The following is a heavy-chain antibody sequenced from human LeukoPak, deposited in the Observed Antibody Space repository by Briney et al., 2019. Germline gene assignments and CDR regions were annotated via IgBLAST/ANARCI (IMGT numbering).Heavy chain of an antibody. Sequence: GGSLRLSCAASGISFSRYEMNWVRQAPGKGLEWVSYISGSSNAINYADSVKGRFTISRDNTKNSLYLQMDSLRAEDTAVYYCASETDTAENDASDLWGQGTMVTVSS. CDR3: ASETDTAENDASDL. V-gene: IGHV3-48*03. CDR1: GISFSRYE. D-gene: IGHD1-14*01. J-gene: IGHJ3*01. CDR2: ISGSSNAI.